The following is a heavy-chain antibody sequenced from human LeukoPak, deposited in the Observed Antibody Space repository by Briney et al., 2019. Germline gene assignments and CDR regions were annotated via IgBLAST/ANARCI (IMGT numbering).Heavy chain of an antibody. CDR2: IYYSGST. CDR3: AREAYYYGSGSYYWFDP. V-gene: IGHV4-39*07. CDR1: GGSISSSSYY. J-gene: IGHJ5*02. Sequence: SETLSLTCTVSGGSISSSSYYWGWIRQPPGKGLEWIGSIYYSGSTYYNPSLKSRVTISVDTSKNQFSLKLSSVTAADTAVYYCAREAYYYGSGSYYWFDPWGQGTLVTVSS. D-gene: IGHD3-10*01.